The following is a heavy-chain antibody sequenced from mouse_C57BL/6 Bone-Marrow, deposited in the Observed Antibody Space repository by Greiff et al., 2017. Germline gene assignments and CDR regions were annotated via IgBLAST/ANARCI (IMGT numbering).Heavy chain of an antibody. CDR2: IDPSDSYT. CDR3: ARMGYYVSSYMYYFDY. Sequence: QVQLQQPGAELVMPGASVKLSCKASGYTFTSYWMHWVKQRPGQGLEWIGEIDPSDSYTNYNQKFKGKSTLTVDKSSSTAYMQLSSLTSEDSAVYYCARMGYYVSSYMYYFDYWGQGTTLTVSS. J-gene: IGHJ2*01. D-gene: IGHD1-1*01. CDR1: GYTFTSYW. V-gene: IGHV1-69*01.